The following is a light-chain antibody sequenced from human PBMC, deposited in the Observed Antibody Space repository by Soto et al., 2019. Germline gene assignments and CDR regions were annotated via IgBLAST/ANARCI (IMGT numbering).Light chain of an antibody. V-gene: IGLV1-44*01. CDR1: TSNIGSNT. CDR3: STWDDSLNGWV. J-gene: IGLJ3*02. CDR2: SNS. Sequence: QSVLTQPPSASGTPGQRVSFSCSGNTSNIGSNTVNWYQQLPGTAPKILIYSNSQRPSGVPERFSGSKSGTSASLAISGLQSEDEAGYYCSTWDDSLNGWVFGGGTKLTVL.